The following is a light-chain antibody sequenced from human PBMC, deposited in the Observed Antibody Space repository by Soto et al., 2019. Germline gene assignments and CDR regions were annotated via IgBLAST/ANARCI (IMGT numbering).Light chain of an antibody. Sequence: DIPMTQSPSTLSASVGDRVTITCRASQSISSRLAWYQQKPGKAPKLLIYKASSLESGVPSRFSGSGSGTEFTLTISSLQPDDVATYYCQQYNSYPWTFGQGTKVEIK. CDR1: QSISSR. V-gene: IGKV1-5*03. J-gene: IGKJ1*01. CDR3: QQYNSYPWT. CDR2: KAS.